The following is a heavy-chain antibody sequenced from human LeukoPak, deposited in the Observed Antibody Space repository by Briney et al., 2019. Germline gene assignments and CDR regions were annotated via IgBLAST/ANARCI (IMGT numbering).Heavy chain of an antibody. CDR1: GGSISSSSYY. V-gene: IGHV4-39*07. CDR3: ARDQYYDVSTYYEIDY. J-gene: IGHJ4*02. D-gene: IGHD3-22*01. CDR2: ASYSGNT. Sequence: PSETLSLTCTVSGGSISSSSYYWGWIRQPPGKGLEWIGSASYSGNTYYNPSLKSRVTILVDTSKNQFSLKMTPVTAADTAVYYCARDQYYDVSTYYEIDYWGQGTLVTVSS.